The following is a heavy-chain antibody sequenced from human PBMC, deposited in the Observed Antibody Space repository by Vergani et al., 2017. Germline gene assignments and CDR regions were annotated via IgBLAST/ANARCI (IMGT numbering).Heavy chain of an antibody. J-gene: IGHJ5*02. CDR3: ARKGVVAATRRYIRFDP. CDR1: GGSFSGYY. CDR2: INHSGST. Sequence: QVQLPQWGAGLLKPSETLSLTCAVYGGSFSGYYWSWIRQPPGKGLEWIGEINHSGSTNYNPSLKSRVTISVDTSKNQFSLKLSSVTAADTAVYYCARKGVVAATRRYIRFDPWGQGTLVTVSS. V-gene: IGHV4-34*01. D-gene: IGHD2-15*01.